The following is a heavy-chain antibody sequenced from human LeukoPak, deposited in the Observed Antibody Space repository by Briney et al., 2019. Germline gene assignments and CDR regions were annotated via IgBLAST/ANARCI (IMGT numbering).Heavy chain of an antibody. CDR2: ISGSGGST. CDR3: AKDYCRGGICYFPSWFDP. D-gene: IGHD2-15*01. Sequence: PGGPLRLSCAASGFTFSSYAMSWVRQAPGKGLEWVSAISGSGGSTYYADSVKGRFTISRDNSKNTLYLQMNSLRAEDTAVYYCAKDYCRGGICYFPSWFDPWGQGTLVTVSS. V-gene: IGHV3-23*01. CDR1: GFTFSSYA. J-gene: IGHJ5*02.